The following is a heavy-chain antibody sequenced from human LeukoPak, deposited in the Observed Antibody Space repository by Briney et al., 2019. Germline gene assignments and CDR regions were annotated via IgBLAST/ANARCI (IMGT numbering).Heavy chain of an antibody. CDR3: AGQAKDDYYDSSGCDY. CDR1: GGSISSSSYY. V-gene: IGHV4-39*01. D-gene: IGHD3-22*01. CDR2: IYYSGST. Sequence: TSETLSLTCTVSGGSISSSSYYWGWIRQPPGKGLEWIGSIYYSGSTYYNPSLKSRVTISVDTSKNQFSLKLSSVTAADTAVYYCAGQAKDDYYDSSGCDYWGQGTLVTVSS. J-gene: IGHJ4*02.